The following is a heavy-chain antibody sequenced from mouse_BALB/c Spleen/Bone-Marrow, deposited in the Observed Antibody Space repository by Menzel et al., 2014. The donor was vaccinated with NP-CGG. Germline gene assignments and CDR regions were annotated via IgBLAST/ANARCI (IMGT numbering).Heavy chain of an antibody. D-gene: IGHD4-1*01. Sequence: EVKLMESGGGIVQSEGSRKLSCAASGFTFSNFGIHWLRQAPEKGLEWVAYISSGSTSIYYADTVKGRFTVSRDNPKNTLFLQMASLRSEDSAVYYCARNWYYFDYWGQGTTLTVSS. CDR3: ARNWYYFDY. V-gene: IGHV5-17*02. J-gene: IGHJ2*01. CDR1: GFTFSNFG. CDR2: ISSGSTSI.